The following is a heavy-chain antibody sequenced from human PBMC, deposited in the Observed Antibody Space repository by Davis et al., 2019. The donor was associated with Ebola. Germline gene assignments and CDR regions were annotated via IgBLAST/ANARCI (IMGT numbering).Heavy chain of an antibody. J-gene: IGHJ6*04. Sequence: MPSETLSLTCAVSGGSISSSNWWSWVRQPPGKGLEWIGEIYHSGSTNYNPSLKSRVTISVDKSKNQFSLKLSSVTAADTAVYYCARTCIAAAGTDYYYYGMDVWGKGTTVTVSS. D-gene: IGHD6-13*01. CDR3: ARTCIAAAGTDYYYYGMDV. CDR1: GGSISSSNW. CDR2: IYHSGST. V-gene: IGHV4-4*02.